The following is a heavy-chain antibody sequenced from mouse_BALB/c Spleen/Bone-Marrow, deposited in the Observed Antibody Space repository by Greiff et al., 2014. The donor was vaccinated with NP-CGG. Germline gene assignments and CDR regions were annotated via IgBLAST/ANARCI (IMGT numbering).Heavy chain of an antibody. D-gene: IGHD2-14*01. V-gene: IGHV3-6*02. CDR1: GYSLTRGFY. J-gene: IGHJ4*01. Sequence: VQLKESGPGLVKPSQSLSLTCSVTGYSLTRGFYWDWIRQFSGNKLEWLGYISYDGSNHYNPSLTNRVSITRDTSKNQFFLKLNSVTTEDTATYYCASVEVHAMDYWGQGTSVTVSS. CDR2: ISYDGSN. CDR3: ASVEVHAMDY.